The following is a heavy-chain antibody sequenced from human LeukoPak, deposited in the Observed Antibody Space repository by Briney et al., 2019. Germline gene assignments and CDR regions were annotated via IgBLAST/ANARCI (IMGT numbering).Heavy chain of an antibody. CDR1: GFAFSDYN. D-gene: IGHD3-10*01. V-gene: IGHV3-48*04. CDR2: ITNWSGTI. J-gene: IGHJ4*02. Sequence: GGSLRLSCAASGFAFSDYNMNWVRQAPGKGLEWVSYITNWSGTIYYADSVKGRFTISRDNAKNSLYLQMNSLRAEDTVVYYCARSDAPMDKHFDYWGQGTLVTVSS. CDR3: ARSDAPMDKHFDY.